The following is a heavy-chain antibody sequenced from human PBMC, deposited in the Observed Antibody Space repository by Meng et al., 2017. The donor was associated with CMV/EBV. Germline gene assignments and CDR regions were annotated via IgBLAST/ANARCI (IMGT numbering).Heavy chain of an antibody. CDR1: GGSIRSYY. V-gene: IGHV4-4*07. CDR3: ARDLMNCSSTSCANWFDP. CDR2: IYTSGST. D-gene: IGHD2-2*01. Sequence: QAHPPRARPALVNPSGTLSRTCTLSGGSIRSYYWSWIRQPAGKGLEWIGRIYTSGSTNYNPSLKSRVTMSVDTSKNQFSLKLSSVTAADTAVYYCARDLMNCSSTSCANWFDPWGQGTLVTVSS. J-gene: IGHJ5*02.